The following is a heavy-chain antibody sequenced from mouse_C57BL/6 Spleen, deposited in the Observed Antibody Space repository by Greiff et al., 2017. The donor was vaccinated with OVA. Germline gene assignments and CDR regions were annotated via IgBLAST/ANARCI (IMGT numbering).Heavy chain of an antibody. CDR2: INPSTGGT. J-gene: IGHJ4*01. CDR3: ARGVVTTLGYYAMDY. D-gene: IGHD2-3*01. V-gene: IGHV1-42*01. CDR1: GYSFTGYY. Sequence: VQLQQSGPELVKPGASVKISCKASGYSFTGYYMNWVKQSPEKSLEWIGEINPSTGGTTYNQKFKAKATLTVDKSSSTAYMQLKSLTSEDSAVYYCARGVVTTLGYYAMDYWGQGTSVTVSS.